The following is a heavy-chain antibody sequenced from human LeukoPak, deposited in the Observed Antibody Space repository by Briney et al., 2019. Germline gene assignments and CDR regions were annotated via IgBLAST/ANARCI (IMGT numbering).Heavy chain of an antibody. CDR2: VYAAGNT. V-gene: IGHV3-66*01. D-gene: IGHD6-19*01. CDR1: GLNVGTNY. Sequence: PGGSLRLSCAVSGLNVGTNYMSWVRQAPGRGLEWVSVVYAAGNTFYAGSVKARFTIFRDNANNKLDLRMTSLRVEDTAIYYCARVQAVADVFDLWGQGTMVTVSS. J-gene: IGHJ3*01. CDR3: ARVQAVADVFDL.